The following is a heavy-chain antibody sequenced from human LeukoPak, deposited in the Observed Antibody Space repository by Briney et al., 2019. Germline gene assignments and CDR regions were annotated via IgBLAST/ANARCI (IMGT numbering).Heavy chain of an antibody. V-gene: IGHV3-23*01. J-gene: IGHJ4*02. CDR1: GFSFDDYG. D-gene: IGHD2-8*02. CDR2: IFPSGGEI. Sequence: GGSLRLSCAASGFSFDDYGMSWVRQAPGKGLEWVSSIFPSGGEIHYADSVRGRFTISRDNSKSTLSLQMNSLRAEDTAIYYCATYRQVLLPFESWGQGTLVTVSS. CDR3: ATYRQVLLPFES.